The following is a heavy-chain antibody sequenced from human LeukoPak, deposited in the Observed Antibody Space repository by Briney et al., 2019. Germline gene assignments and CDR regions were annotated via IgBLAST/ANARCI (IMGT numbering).Heavy chain of an antibody. CDR1: GFTLSNYE. J-gene: IGHJ3*02. CDR3: AREEHYYDAFDM. D-gene: IGHD3-10*01. CDR2: ISSSGRTI. Sequence: SGGSLRLSCAASGFTLSNYEMNWVRQAPGKGLEWISYISSSGRTIYYADSVKGRFTISRDNAKNSLSLQMNGLRVEDTALYYCAREEHYYDAFDMWGQGTMVTVSS. V-gene: IGHV3-48*03.